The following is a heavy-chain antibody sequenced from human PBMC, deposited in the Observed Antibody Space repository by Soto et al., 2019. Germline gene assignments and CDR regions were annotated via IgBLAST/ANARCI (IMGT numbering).Heavy chain of an antibody. CDR1: GYTFINYG. J-gene: IGHJ3*01. V-gene: IGHV1-18*01. D-gene: IGHD1-26*01. Sequence: QVQLVQSGAEVKKPGASVRVSCKTSGYTFINYGITWVRQAPGQGLEWMGWLSAYNGDTSSSEKLQDRFTMTTDTSTNKVYMDLRSLTSDDTAAYYCARWRAIVGGAGALDVRSQGTMVIVSS. CDR2: LSAYNGDT. CDR3: ARWRAIVGGAGALDV.